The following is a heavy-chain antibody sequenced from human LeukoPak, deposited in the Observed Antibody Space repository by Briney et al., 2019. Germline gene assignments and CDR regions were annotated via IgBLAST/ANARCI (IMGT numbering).Heavy chain of an antibody. J-gene: IGHJ4*02. D-gene: IGHD1-26*01. CDR1: GFTFSSYE. Sequence: PGGSLRLSCAASGFTFSSYEMNWVRQAPGKGLEWVSYISSSGSTIYYADSVKGRFTISRDNAKNSLYLQMNSLRAEDTAVYYCAKLEHSGSYVIDYWGQGTLVTVSS. V-gene: IGHV3-48*03. CDR2: ISSSGSTI. CDR3: AKLEHSGSYVIDY.